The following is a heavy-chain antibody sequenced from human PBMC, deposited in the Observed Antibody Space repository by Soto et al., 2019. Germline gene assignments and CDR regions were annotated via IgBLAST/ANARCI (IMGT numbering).Heavy chain of an antibody. D-gene: IGHD3-9*01. CDR1: GGSISSYY. J-gene: IGHJ3*02. CDR3: GRHLRYFDWLSHDAFDI. CDR2: IYYSGST. V-gene: IGHV4-59*08. Sequence: SETLSLTCTVSGGSISSYYWSWIRQHPGKGLEWIGYIYYSGSTNYNPSLKSRVTISVDTSKNQFSLKLSSVTAADTAVYYCGRHLRYFDWLSHDAFDIWGQGTMVTVSS.